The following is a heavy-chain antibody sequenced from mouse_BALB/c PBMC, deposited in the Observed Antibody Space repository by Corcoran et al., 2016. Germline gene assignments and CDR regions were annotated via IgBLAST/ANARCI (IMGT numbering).Heavy chain of an antibody. D-gene: IGHD2-1*01. J-gene: IGHJ3*01. V-gene: IGHV1S136*01. CDR3: ASAYGNYQAWFAY. Sequence: EVQLQQSGPELVKPGASVKMSCKASGYTFTSYVMHWVKQKPGQGLEWIGYINPYNDGTKYNEKFKGKATLTSDKSSSTAYMELSSLTSEDSAVYYCASAYGNYQAWFAYWGQGTLVTVSA. CDR1: GYTFTSYV. CDR2: INPYNDGT.